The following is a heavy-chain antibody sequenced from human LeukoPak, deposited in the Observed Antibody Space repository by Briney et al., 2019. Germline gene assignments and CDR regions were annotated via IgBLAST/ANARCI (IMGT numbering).Heavy chain of an antibody. CDR1: GFTFDDYA. CDR2: ISWNSGSI. CDR3: AKDRGIAVAGYTYYYGMDV. J-gene: IGHJ6*02. V-gene: IGHV3-9*01. Sequence: GGSLRLSCAASGFTFDDYAMHWVRQAPGKGLEWVSGISWNSGSIGYADSVKGRFTISRDNAKNSLYLQMNSLRAEDTALYYCAKDRGIAVAGYTYYYGMDVWGQGTTVTVSS. D-gene: IGHD6-19*01.